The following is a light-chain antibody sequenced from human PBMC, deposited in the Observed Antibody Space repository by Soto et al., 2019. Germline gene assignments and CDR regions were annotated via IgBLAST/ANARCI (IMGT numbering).Light chain of an antibody. Sequence: EIALTQSPGTLSLSPGERATRACRASQSVSSSYLAWYQQKPGQAPRLLIYGASSRATGIPDRFSGSGSGTDFTLTISRLEPEDFAVYYCQQYGSSPGTFGQGTKVEIK. J-gene: IGKJ1*01. V-gene: IGKV3-20*01. CDR2: GAS. CDR1: QSVSSSY. CDR3: QQYGSSPGT.